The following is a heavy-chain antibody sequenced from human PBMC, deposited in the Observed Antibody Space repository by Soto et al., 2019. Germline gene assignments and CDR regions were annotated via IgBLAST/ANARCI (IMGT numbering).Heavy chain of an antibody. J-gene: IGHJ4*02. V-gene: IGHV4-34*01. CDR2: INHSGST. CDR3: ARGPLNGSGWYGY. D-gene: IGHD6-19*01. CDR1: GGSFSGYY. Sequence: QVQLQQWGAGLLKPSETLSLTCAVYGGSFSGYYWSWIRQPPGKGLEWIGEINHSGSTNYNPSLTSRVTISVDTSKNQFSLKLSSVTAADTAVYYCARGPLNGSGWYGYWGQGTLVTVSS.